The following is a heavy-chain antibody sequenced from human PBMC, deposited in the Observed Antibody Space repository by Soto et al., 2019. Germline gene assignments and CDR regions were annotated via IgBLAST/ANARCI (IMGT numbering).Heavy chain of an antibody. CDR2: IYPGDSDT. J-gene: IGHJ4*02. CDR3: ARPEGYTYGPTSYYFDY. V-gene: IGHV5-51*01. Sequence: RGESLKISCKGSGYSFTSYWIGWVRQMPGKGLEWMGIIYPGDSDTRYSPSFQGQVTISVDKSISTAYLQWSSLKASDTAMYHCARPEGYTYGPTSYYFDYWGQGTLVTVSS. D-gene: IGHD5-18*01. CDR1: GYSFTSYW.